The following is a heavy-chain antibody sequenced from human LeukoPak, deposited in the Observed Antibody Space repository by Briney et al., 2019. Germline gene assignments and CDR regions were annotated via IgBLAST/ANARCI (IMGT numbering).Heavy chain of an antibody. CDR3: TTDRYYDNSELQFQH. Sequence: PGGSLRLSCAASGFTLNNAWMSWVRQAPGKGLEWLGRKRETDGGTIDYAAPVKGRFTISRDDPRNTLYLQMDSLKIEDTAVYYCTTDRYYDNSELQFQHWGQGTLVTVSS. CDR2: KRETDGGTI. J-gene: IGHJ1*01. CDR1: GFTLNNAW. V-gene: IGHV3-15*01. D-gene: IGHD3-22*01.